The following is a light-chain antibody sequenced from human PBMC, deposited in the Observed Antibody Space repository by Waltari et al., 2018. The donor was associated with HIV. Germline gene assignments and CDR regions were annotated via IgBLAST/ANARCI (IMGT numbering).Light chain of an antibody. CDR2: NNN. Sequence: QSVLTQPPSASGTPGQRVTFSCSGSSSNIGRNPVDWYQKLPGTAPRLLINNNNPRPSGVPDRFSCCKSGNSASRAISGLQSEDEADYYCAAWDDSLNGHVLFGGGTKLTVL. CDR3: AAWDDSLNGHVL. V-gene: IGLV1-44*01. J-gene: IGLJ2*01. CDR1: SSNIGRNP.